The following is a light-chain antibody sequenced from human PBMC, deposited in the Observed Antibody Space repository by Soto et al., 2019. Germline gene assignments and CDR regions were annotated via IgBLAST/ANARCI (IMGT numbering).Light chain of an antibody. CDR2: EGS. J-gene: IGLJ2*01. V-gene: IGLV2-23*01. CDR3: CSYAGTRV. CDR1: SSDVGSYNL. Sequence: HSALTQPASVSGSPGQSITISCTGTSSDVGSYNLVSWYQQHPGKAPKLMIYEGSKRPSGVSNRFSGSKSGNTASLTISGLQAEDEADYYCCSYAGTRVFGGGTKLTVL.